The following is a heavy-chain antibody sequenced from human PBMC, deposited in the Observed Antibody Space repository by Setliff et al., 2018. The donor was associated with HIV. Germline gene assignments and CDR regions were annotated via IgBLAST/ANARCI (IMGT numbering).Heavy chain of an antibody. CDR3: ARGTAPRRGTNYGGNYPLDY. D-gene: IGHD4-17*01. J-gene: IGHJ4*02. CDR1: GGSISSSSYY. CDR2: IYYSGST. V-gene: IGHV4-39*07. Sequence: SETLSLTCTVSGGSISSSSYYWGWIRQPPGKGLEWIGSIYYSGSTYYNPSLKGRVTISVDTSKYQFSLKLSYVTAADTAVYYCARGTAPRRGTNYGGNYPLDYWGQGTLVTVSS.